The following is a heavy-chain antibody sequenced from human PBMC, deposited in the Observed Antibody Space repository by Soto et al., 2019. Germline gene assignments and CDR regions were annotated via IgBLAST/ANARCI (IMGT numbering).Heavy chain of an antibody. Sequence: SETLSLTCTVSGGSISSGGYYWSWIRQPPGKGLEWIGYIYYSGSTNYNPSLKSRVTISVDTSKNQFSLKLSSVTAADTAVYYCARIGMVYAPEHQLDYSGQGTPVTVSS. CDR1: GGSISSGGYY. D-gene: IGHD2-8*01. CDR3: ARIGMVYAPEHQLDY. J-gene: IGHJ4*02. CDR2: IYYSGST. V-gene: IGHV4-61*08.